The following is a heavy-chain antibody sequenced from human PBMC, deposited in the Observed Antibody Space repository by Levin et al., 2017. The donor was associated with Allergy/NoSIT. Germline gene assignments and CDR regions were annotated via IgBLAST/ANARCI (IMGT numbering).Heavy chain of an antibody. V-gene: IGHV4-59*08. CDR1: GGSISSYY. Sequence: AWGSLRLSCTVSGGSISSYYWSWIRQSPGKRPEWIGYIHYTGYTNYSPSLKSRVTISLDTSKNQFSLKLTSVTAADTAVYSCARSAHVTVIPAAIFAFDPWGQGILVTVSS. D-gene: IGHD2-2*01. CDR2: IHYTGYT. CDR3: ARSAHVTVIPAAIFAFDP. J-gene: IGHJ5*02.